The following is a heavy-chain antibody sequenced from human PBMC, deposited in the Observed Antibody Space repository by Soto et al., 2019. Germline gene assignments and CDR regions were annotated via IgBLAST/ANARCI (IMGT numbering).Heavy chain of an antibody. Sequence: SVKVSCKASGGTFSSYAVSWVRQAPGQGLEWMGVIIPLLNTPKYVQKFQGRVTITADASATTAYMELNSLRVEDTAIYYCAREVDTAMGNEASDIWGQGTLVTVSS. J-gene: IGHJ3*02. D-gene: IGHD5-18*01. CDR3: AREVDTAMGNEASDI. CDR2: IIPLLNTP. CDR1: GGTFSSYA. V-gene: IGHV1-69*13.